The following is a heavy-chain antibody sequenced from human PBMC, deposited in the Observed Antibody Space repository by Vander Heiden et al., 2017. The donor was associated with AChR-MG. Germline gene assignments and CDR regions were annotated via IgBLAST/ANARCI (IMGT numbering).Heavy chain of an antibody. D-gene: IGHD3-3*01. CDR1: GGSFSGYY. J-gene: IGHJ6*03. Sequence: QVQLQQWGAGLLKPSETLSLTCAVYGGSFSGYYWSWIRQPPGKGLEWIGEINHSGSTNYNPSLKSRVTISVDTSKNQFSLKLSSVTAADTAVYYCARGGTIFGVVSRSRIYYMDVWGKGTTVTVSS. CDR2: INHSGST. V-gene: IGHV4-34*01. CDR3: ARGGTIFGVVSRSRIYYMDV.